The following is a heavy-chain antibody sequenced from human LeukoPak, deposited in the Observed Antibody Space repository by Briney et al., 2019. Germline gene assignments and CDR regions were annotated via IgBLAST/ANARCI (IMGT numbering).Heavy chain of an antibody. Sequence: GGSLRLSCAASGFTVSSNYMSWVRQAPGKGLEWVANIKQDGSEQYYVDSVKGRFTISRNDAENSLYLQMNSLRVEDTAVYYCARDPHTTAYNWFDRWGQGTLVIVSA. CDR1: GFTVSSNY. D-gene: IGHD1-26*01. V-gene: IGHV3-7*01. CDR2: IKQDGSEQ. J-gene: IGHJ5*02. CDR3: ARDPHTTAYNWFDR.